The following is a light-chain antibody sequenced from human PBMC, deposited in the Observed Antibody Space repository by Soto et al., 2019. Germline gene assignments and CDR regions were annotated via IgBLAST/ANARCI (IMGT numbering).Light chain of an antibody. V-gene: IGKV1-27*01. CDR2: AAS. Sequence: DIQMTQSPSSLSASVGDRVTLTCRASQGIGNYLAWYQQKPGKVPKLLIYAASTLQSGVPSRFSGSGSGADFTLTISSLQPEDVATYYCQKYNSVPATFGQGTKLEIK. CDR3: QKYNSVPAT. CDR1: QGIGNY. J-gene: IGKJ2*01.